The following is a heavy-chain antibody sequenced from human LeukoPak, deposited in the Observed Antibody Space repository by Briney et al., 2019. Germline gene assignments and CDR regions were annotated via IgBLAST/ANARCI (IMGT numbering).Heavy chain of an antibody. CDR1: GFTVSSNY. CDR3: ARTGVYCSGGSCYSGSYIY. J-gene: IGHJ4*02. Sequence: GGSLRLSCAASGFTVSSNYMSWVRQAPGMGLEWVSVIYSGGSTYYADSVKGRFTISRDNSKNTLYLQMNSLRAEDTAVYYCARTGVYCSGGSCYSGSYIYWGQGTLVTVSS. V-gene: IGHV3-66*01. CDR2: IYSGGST. D-gene: IGHD2-15*01.